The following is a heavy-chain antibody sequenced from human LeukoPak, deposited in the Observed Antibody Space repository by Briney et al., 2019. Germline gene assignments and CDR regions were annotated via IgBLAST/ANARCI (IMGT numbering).Heavy chain of an antibody. J-gene: IGHJ5*02. CDR2: IYYSGST. Sequence: SETLSLTCTVSGGSISSSSYYWGWIRQPPGKGLEWIGSIYYSGSTYYNPSLKSRVTISVDTSKSQFSLKLSSVTAADTAVYYCTRRSSSWYEGRFDPWGQGTLVTVSS. CDR1: GGSISSSSYY. V-gene: IGHV4-39*01. D-gene: IGHD6-13*01. CDR3: TRRSSSWYEGRFDP.